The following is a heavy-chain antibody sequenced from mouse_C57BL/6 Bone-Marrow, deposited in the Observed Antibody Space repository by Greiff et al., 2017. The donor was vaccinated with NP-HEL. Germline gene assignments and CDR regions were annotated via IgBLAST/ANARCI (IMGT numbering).Heavy chain of an antibody. V-gene: IGHV1-64*01. CDR3: ARHYGSSFLFAY. Sequence: QVQLQQSGAELVKPGASVKLSCKASGYTFTSYWMHWVKQRPGQGLEWIGMIHPNSGSTNYNEKFKSKATLTVDKSSSTAYMQLSSLTSEDSAVYYCARHYGSSFLFAYWGQGTLVTVSA. J-gene: IGHJ3*01. D-gene: IGHD1-1*01. CDR2: IHPNSGST. CDR1: GYTFTSYW.